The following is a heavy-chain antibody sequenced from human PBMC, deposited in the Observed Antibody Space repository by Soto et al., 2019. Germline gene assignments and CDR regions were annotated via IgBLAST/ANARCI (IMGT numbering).Heavy chain of an antibody. V-gene: IGHV3-23*01. CDR2: ISGSGGST. D-gene: IGHD3-10*01. J-gene: IGHJ4*02. Sequence: EVQLLESGGGLVQPGGSLRLSCAASGFTFSSYGMRWVRQAPGQGLEWVSSISGSGGSTYYADSVKGRFTISRDNSNNTLYLQMSSLRAEDTAVYYCANRNDYGSGSYFPFDHCGQGTLVTVSS. CDR1: GFTFSSYG. CDR3: ANRNDYGSGSYFPFDH.